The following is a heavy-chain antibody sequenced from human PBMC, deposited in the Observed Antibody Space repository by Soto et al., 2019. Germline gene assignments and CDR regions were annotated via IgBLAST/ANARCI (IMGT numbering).Heavy chain of an antibody. CDR1: GGSISSSSYY. V-gene: IGHV4-39*07. Sequence: SETLSLTCTVSGGSISSSSYYWGWIRQPPGKGLEWIGSIFYSGSTYYNPSLKSRVTISVDTSKNQFSLKLSSVTAADTAVYYCARTSRFDCWGQGTLVTVSS. J-gene: IGHJ4*02. CDR3: ARTSRFDC. CDR2: IFYSGST. D-gene: IGHD6-6*01.